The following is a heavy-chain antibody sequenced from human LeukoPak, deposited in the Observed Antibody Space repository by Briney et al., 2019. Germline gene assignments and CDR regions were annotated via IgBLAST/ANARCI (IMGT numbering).Heavy chain of an antibody. J-gene: IGHJ4*02. D-gene: IGHD1-26*01. Sequence: GGSLRLSCAASGFTFSSYSMNWVRQAPGKGLEWVSYISRSGSTIYYADSVKGRFTISRDNAKNSLYLQMNSLRAEDTAVYYCARESVSGSYSFDYWGQGTLVTVSS. CDR2: ISRSGSTI. CDR1: GFTFSSYS. V-gene: IGHV3-48*04. CDR3: ARESVSGSYSFDY.